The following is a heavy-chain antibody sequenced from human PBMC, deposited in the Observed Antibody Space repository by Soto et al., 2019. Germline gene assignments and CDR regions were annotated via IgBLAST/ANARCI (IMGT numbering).Heavy chain of an antibody. Sequence: EVQLLESGGGLVQPGGSLRLSCAASGFTFISYAMSWVRQAPGKGLEWVSAISGSGGSTYYADSVKGRFTISRDNSKNTLYLQMNSLRAEDTAVYYCAKDQVRYYYGSGSPRSWYFDLWGRGTLVTVSS. J-gene: IGHJ2*01. CDR3: AKDQVRYYYGSGSPRSWYFDL. CDR1: GFTFISYA. D-gene: IGHD3-10*01. CDR2: ISGSGGST. V-gene: IGHV3-23*01.